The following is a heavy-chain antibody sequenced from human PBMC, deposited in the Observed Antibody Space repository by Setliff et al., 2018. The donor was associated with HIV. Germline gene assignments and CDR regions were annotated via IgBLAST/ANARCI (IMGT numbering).Heavy chain of an antibody. CDR1: GGSISNYY. J-gene: IGHJ5*02. D-gene: IGHD6-19*01. V-gene: IGHV4-59*12. CDR2: IYYSGST. Sequence: SETLSLTCTVSGGSISNYYWSWIRQPPGKGLEWIGHIYYSGSTDYNPSLTSRVIISVDPSKNQFTLMLNSVTAADTAVYYCASQPYNSGWFGGWFDPWGQGTLVTVSS. CDR3: ASQPYNSGWFGGWFDP.